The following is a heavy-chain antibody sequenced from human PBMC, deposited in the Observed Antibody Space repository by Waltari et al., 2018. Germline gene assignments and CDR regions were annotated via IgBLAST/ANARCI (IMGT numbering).Heavy chain of an antibody. CDR3: ARGPSTTVTTRYWYFDL. CDR1: GGSISSGGYS. J-gene: IGHJ2*01. D-gene: IGHD4-17*01. CDR2: IYHSGST. Sequence: QLQLQESGSGLVKPSQTLSLTCAVSGGSISSGGYSWSWIRQPPGKGLEWIGYIYHSGSTYYTPSLTSRFTISVDRSKTQFSLKLSSVTAADTAVYYCARGPSTTVTTRYWYFDLWGRGTLVTVSS. V-gene: IGHV4-30-2*01.